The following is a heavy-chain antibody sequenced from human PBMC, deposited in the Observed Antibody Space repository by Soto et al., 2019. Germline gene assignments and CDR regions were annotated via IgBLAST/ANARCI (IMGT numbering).Heavy chain of an antibody. CDR3: ARDSRDWVTTLRTHYGMDV. CDR1: GGTFSSYT. V-gene: IGHV1-69*01. Sequence: QVQLVQSGAEVKKSGSSVKVSCEASGGTFSSYTFSWVRQAPGQGLEWMGGILPIFGTANYAQKFQGRVTITADESTRTGYMEVSSLRSEDTAVYYCARDSRDWVTTLRTHYGMDVWGQGTTVTVSS. J-gene: IGHJ6*02. D-gene: IGHD4-17*01. CDR2: ILPIFGTA.